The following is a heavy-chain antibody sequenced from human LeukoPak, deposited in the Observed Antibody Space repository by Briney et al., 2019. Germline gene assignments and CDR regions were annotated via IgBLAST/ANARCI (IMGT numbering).Heavy chain of an antibody. V-gene: IGHV4-4*02. CDR2: IHHRGGT. D-gene: IGHD6-19*01. Sequence: SGTLSLTCAVSGGSISSDNWWSWVRQPPGKRLEWIGEIHHRGGTNYNPSLQSRVTISVDKSNNHFSLRLTSVTAADTAVYYCTTNGWYCLDHWGQGALVTVSS. CDR3: TTNGWYCLDH. CDR1: GGSISSDNW. J-gene: IGHJ1*01.